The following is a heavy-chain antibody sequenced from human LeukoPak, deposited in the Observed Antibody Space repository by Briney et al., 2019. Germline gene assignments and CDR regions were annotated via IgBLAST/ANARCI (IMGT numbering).Heavy chain of an antibody. Sequence: SETLSLTCTVSGGSISSYYWSWIRQPPGKGLEWIGYIYYSGSTNYNPSLKSRVTISVDTSKNQFSLKLSSVTAADTAVYYCAREASSSWYANFDYWGQGTMVTVSS. CDR1: GGSISSYY. V-gene: IGHV4-59*01. CDR3: AREASSSWYANFDY. J-gene: IGHJ4*02. D-gene: IGHD6-13*01. CDR2: IYYSGST.